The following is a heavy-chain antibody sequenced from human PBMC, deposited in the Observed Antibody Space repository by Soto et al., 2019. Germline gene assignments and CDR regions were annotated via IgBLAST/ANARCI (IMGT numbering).Heavy chain of an antibody. J-gene: IGHJ6*02. CDR2: ISAYNGNT. V-gene: IGHV1-18*01. CDR1: GYTFTSYG. D-gene: IGHD3-3*01. CDR3: ARVGASITIFGVVIGGGDYYYGMDV. Sequence: ASVKVSCKASGYTFTSYGISWARQAPGQGLEWMGWISAYNGNTNYAQKLQGRVTMATDTSTSTAYMELRSLRSDDTAVYYCARVGASITIFGVVIGGGDYYYGMDVWGQGTTVTVSS.